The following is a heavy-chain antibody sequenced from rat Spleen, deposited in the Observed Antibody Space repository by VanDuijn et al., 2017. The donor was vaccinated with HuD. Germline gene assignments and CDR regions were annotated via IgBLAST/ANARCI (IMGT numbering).Heavy chain of an antibody. J-gene: IGHJ3*01. D-gene: IGHD1-6*01. CDR3: TTYADYATSPFAY. Sequence: EVQLQESGPGLVKPSQSLSLTCSVTGYSITSNYWGWIRKFPGNKMEWMGYISYSGNTGYNPSLRSRISVTRDTSKNQFFLQLNSVTSEDTATYYCTTYADYATSPFAYWGRGALVTVSS. V-gene: IGHV3-1*01. CDR1: GYSITSNY. CDR2: ISYSGNT.